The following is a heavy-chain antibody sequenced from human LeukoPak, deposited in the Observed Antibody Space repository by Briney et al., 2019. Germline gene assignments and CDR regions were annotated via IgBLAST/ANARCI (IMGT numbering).Heavy chain of an antibody. CDR1: GFTFSSYW. Sequence: QPGGSLRLSCAASGFTFSSYWMSWVRQAPGKGLEWVANIKQDGSEKYYVDSVKGRFTISRDNAKNSLYLQMNSLRAEDTAVYYCAKDRPNYYESNGHYYRLNGDYWGQGTLVTVSS. J-gene: IGHJ4*02. CDR3: AKDRPNYYESNGHYYRLNGDY. CDR2: IKQDGSEK. D-gene: IGHD3-22*01. V-gene: IGHV3-7*03.